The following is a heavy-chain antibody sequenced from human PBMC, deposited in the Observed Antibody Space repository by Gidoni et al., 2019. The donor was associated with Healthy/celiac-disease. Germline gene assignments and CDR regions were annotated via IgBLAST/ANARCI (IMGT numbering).Heavy chain of an antibody. D-gene: IGHD1-26*01. CDR2: IRSKANSYAT. V-gene: IGHV3-73*02. J-gene: IGHJ4*02. CDR1: GFTFSASA. CDR3: TTDTNPGRTRYYFDY. Sequence: EVQLVESGGGLVQPGGSLKLSCAASGFTFSASAMHWVRQASGKGLEWVGRIRSKANSYATAYAASVKGRFTISRDDSKNTAYLQMNSLKTEDTAVYYCTTDTNPGRTRYYFDYWGQGTLVTVSS.